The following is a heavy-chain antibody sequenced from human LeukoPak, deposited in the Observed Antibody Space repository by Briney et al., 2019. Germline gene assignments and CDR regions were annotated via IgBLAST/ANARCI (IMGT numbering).Heavy chain of an antibody. J-gene: IGHJ4*02. V-gene: IGHV3-15*01. D-gene: IGHD3-3*01. CDR2: IKSKTDGGTT. CDR3: TTTRAKSGYFDY. Sequence: GGSLRLSCAASGFTFINAWMNWVRQAPGKGLEWVGRIKSKTDGGTTDYAAPVKGRFTISRDDSKNTLYLQMNSLKTEDTAVYYCTTTRAKSGYFDYWGQGTLVTVSS. CDR1: GFTFINAW.